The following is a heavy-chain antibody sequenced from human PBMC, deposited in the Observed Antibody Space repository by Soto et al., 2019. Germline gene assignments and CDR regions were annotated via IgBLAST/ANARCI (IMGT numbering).Heavy chain of an antibody. CDR3: AKPVYGSGSPDY. J-gene: IGHJ4*02. Sequence: EVQLLESGGGLVQPGGSLRLSCATSGLNFNGYTMSWVRQAPGQGLEWVSGIAETGSSTYYADSVKGRFTISRDNSENTLYLQMNNLRAEDTATYYCAKPVYGSGSPDYWGQGTLVTVSS. CDR1: GLNFNGYT. V-gene: IGHV3-23*01. CDR2: IAETGSST. D-gene: IGHD3-10*01.